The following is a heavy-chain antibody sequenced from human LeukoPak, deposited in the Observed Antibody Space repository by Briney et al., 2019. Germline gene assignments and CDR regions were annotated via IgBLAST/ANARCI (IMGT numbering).Heavy chain of an antibody. CDR1: GFTVSSNY. J-gene: IGHJ4*02. V-gene: IGHV3-66*02. Sequence: GGSLRLSCAASGFTVSSNYMSWVRQAPGKGLEWVSVIYSGGSTYYADPVKGRFTISRDNSKNTLYLQMNSLRAEDTAVYYCARGSLYYDFWSYFDYWGQGALVTVSS. CDR3: ARGSLYYDFWSYFDY. CDR2: IYSGGST. D-gene: IGHD3-3*01.